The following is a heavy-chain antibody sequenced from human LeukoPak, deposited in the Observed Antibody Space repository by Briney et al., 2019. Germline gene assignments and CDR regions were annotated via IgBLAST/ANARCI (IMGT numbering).Heavy chain of an antibody. J-gene: IGHJ5*02. V-gene: IGHV4-59*08. D-gene: IGHD3-22*01. Sequence: SETLSLTCTVSGGSISTYYWSWIRQPPGKGLEWIGYIYYSGSTNYNPSLKSRVTISVDTSKSQFSLRLSSVTAADTAGYYCARSYSASYDSPAGWFDPWGQGTLVTVSS. CDR2: IYYSGST. CDR3: ARSYSASYDSPAGWFDP. CDR1: GGSISTYY.